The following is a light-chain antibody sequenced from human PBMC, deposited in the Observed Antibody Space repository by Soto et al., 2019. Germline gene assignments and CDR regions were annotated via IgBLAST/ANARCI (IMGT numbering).Light chain of an antibody. Sequence: AIQMTQSPSSLSASVGDRVTISCRASQGIGNALGWYQQKPGEPPKGLIYGASNLQSGVPPRFSGSGSGTDFTLAISSLQPEDSATYYCLQDINYPWTFGQGTKVEIK. CDR1: QGIGNA. CDR3: LQDINYPWT. V-gene: IGKV1-6*01. J-gene: IGKJ1*01. CDR2: GAS.